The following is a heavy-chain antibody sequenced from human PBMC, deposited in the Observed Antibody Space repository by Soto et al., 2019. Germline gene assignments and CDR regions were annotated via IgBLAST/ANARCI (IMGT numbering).Heavy chain of an antibody. Sequence: EVQLLESGGGLVQPGGSLRLSCAASGFTFNAYAMTWVRQAPGKGLEWVSAIGGSGGNRYYADSVRGRFTISGDNSKDTVDLQMNSLRVEDTAVYYCARVASDYINSVDNWGQGILVTVSS. J-gene: IGHJ4*02. D-gene: IGHD4-4*01. CDR2: IGGSGGNR. CDR1: GFTFNAYA. CDR3: ARVASDYINSVDN. V-gene: IGHV3-23*01.